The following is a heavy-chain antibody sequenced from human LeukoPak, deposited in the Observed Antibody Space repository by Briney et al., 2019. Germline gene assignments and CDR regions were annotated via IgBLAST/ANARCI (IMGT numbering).Heavy chain of an antibody. CDR3: ARDHDYGGNPELDY. Sequence: GGSLRLSCAASGFTFSSFGMYWVRQAPGKGLEWVAVIWYDGSNKYYADSVKGRFTISRDNSKNTLYLQMNSLRAEDTAVYYCARDHDYGGNPELDYWGQGTLVTVSS. V-gene: IGHV3-33*08. CDR2: IWYDGSNK. CDR1: GFTFSSFG. D-gene: IGHD4-23*01. J-gene: IGHJ4*02.